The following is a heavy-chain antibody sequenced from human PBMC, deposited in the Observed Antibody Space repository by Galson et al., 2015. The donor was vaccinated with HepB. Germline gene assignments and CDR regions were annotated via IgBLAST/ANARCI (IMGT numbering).Heavy chain of an antibody. CDR1: GFTFSNYG. CDR3: ARVGGGYGTFEYYLDS. Sequence: SLRLSCAASGFTFSNYGMHWVRQAPGKGLEWVAVIWYGGSNKDYGDSVKGRFTISRDNSKNTLYLQMNSLRAEDTAVYYCARVGGGYGTFEYYLDSWGQGTLVTVSS. V-gene: IGHV3-33*01. J-gene: IGHJ5*01. D-gene: IGHD2/OR15-2a*01. CDR2: IWYGGSNK.